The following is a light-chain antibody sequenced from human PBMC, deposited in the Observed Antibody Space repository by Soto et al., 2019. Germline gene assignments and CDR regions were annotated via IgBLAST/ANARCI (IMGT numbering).Light chain of an antibody. CDR2: EVT. J-gene: IGLJ3*02. CDR1: SNDVGYYNY. V-gene: IGLV2-14*01. Sequence: QSALSQPASVSGSPGQSITISCTGTSNDVGYYNYVSWYQQHPGQAPKLMISEVTTRPSGVSDRFSGSKSGNTASLTISRLQAEDAAHYYCSSYTTAYTQVFGGGTKVTVL. CDR3: SSYTTAYTQV.